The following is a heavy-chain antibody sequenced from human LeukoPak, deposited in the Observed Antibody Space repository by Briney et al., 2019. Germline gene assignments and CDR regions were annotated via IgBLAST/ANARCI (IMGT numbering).Heavy chain of an antibody. V-gene: IGHV4-38-2*02. CDR3: ARVQRVITMVRGAKFDY. CDR2: IYHSGST. J-gene: IGHJ4*02. Sequence: PSETLSLTCTASGYSISSGYYWGWIRQPPGKGLEWIGSIYHSGSTCYTPTLKSRVTISVDTSKNQFSLQLSSVTAADTAVYYCARVQRVITMVRGAKFDYWGQGTLVTVSS. CDR1: GYSISSGYY. D-gene: IGHD3-10*01.